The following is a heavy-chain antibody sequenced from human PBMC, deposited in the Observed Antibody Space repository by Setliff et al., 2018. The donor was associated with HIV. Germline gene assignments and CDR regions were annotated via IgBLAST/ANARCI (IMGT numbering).Heavy chain of an antibody. J-gene: IGHJ4*02. D-gene: IGHD3-16*01. CDR1: GGPFSTYT. CDR3: AGDKGGMPEHHYLDY. CDR2: ILPLLGST. V-gene: IGHV1-69*13. Sequence: SVKVSCKASGGPFSTYTITWVRQAPGQGLELIGGILPLLGSTNYAQKFQDRVTITADEFTNTAYMELKSLTSGDTAVYYCAGDKGGMPEHHYLDYWGQGTLVTVSS.